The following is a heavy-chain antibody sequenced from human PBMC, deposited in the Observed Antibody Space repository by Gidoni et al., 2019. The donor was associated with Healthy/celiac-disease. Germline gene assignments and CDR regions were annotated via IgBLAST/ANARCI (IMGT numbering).Heavy chain of an antibody. J-gene: IGHJ6*02. CDR3: ARGHISGQGYGMDV. D-gene: IGHD2-15*01. Sequence: EVQLVESGGGLVKPGGSLRLSCAASGFTFSSYSMNWVRQAPGKGLEWVSSISSSSSYIYYADSVKGRFTISRDNAKNSLYLQMNSLRAEDTAVYYCARGHISGQGYGMDVWGQGTTVTVSS. V-gene: IGHV3-21*01. CDR1: GFTFSSYS. CDR2: ISSSSSYI.